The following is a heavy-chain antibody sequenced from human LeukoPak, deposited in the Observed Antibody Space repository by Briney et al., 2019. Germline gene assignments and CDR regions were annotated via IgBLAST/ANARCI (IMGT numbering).Heavy chain of an antibody. J-gene: IGHJ3*02. CDR1: GYTFTSYG. Sequence: ASVKVSCKASGYTFTSYGISWVRQAPGQGLEWMGIINPSGGSTTYAQRFQGRVTMTRDTSTSTVYMELSSLRSEDTAVYYCARVGWGSTRGAADIWGQGTMVTVSS. CDR2: INPSGGST. D-gene: IGHD1-26*01. CDR3: ARVGWGSTRGAADI. V-gene: IGHV1-46*01.